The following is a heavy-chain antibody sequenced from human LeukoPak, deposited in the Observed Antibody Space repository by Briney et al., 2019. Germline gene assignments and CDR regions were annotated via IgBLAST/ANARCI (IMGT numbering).Heavy chain of an antibody. J-gene: IGHJ4*02. CDR2: IYWDGGR. Sequence: SAPTLVKPTHTLTLTCSFTGFSLTTGGEGLDWVRNTQQKAPEILALIYWDGGRRFRPSLQNRLSTTTSTYRKQVVLTMTNMDPLDTATYYCAHTRHGASPSRFDFWGQGILVLVSS. D-gene: IGHD4/OR15-4a*01. V-gene: IGHV2-5*02. CDR3: AHTRHGASPSRFDF. CDR1: GFSLTTGGEG.